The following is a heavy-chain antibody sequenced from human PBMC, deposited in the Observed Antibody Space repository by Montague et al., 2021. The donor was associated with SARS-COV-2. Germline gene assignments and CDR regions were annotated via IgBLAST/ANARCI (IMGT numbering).Heavy chain of an antibody. V-gene: IGHV4-34*01. D-gene: IGHD3-9*01. CDR3: ARVDPQAFTLIGLSGKSANDY. Sequence: SETLSLTCAVYSGSFSGYYWTWIRQSPGKGLEWIGEINHSGTTNYNFNPSLRSRVTISVDTSKNQFSLKLSSVTAADTGVYYCARVDPQAFTLIGLSGKSANDYWGQGTLVTVSS. J-gene: IGHJ4*02. CDR2: INHSGTT. CDR1: SGSFSGYY.